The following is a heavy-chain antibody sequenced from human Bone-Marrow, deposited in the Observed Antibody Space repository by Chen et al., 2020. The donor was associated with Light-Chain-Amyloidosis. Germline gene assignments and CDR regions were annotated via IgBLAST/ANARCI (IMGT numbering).Heavy chain of an antibody. CDR1: GYTFPNYW. V-gene: IGHV5-51*01. CDR2: IYPDDSDA. Sequence: EVQLEQSGPEVKKLGESLKISCKGSGYTFPNYWIGWVRQMPGKGLEWMWVIYPDDSDARYSPSFEGQVTISADKSITTAYLQWRSLKASDTAMYYCARRRDGYNFDYWGQGTLVTVSS. J-gene: IGHJ4*02. D-gene: IGHD5-12*01. CDR3: ARRRDGYNFDY.